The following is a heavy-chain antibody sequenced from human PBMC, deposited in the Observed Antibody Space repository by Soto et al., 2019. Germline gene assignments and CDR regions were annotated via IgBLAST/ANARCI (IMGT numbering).Heavy chain of an antibody. J-gene: IGHJ3*01. V-gene: IGHV4-34*01. Sequence: QVQLQRWGAGLLRPSETLSLTCAVSGGSFRGYYWTWLRLSPGRGLEWIGEINHSGSRNSNPSLKSRLKISVDMSRTQFSMNLTSVTAADAAVYYCARGRGFMSRNALDLWGQGTRVIVSS. CDR1: GGSFRGYY. CDR2: INHSGSR. CDR3: ARGRGFMSRNALDL.